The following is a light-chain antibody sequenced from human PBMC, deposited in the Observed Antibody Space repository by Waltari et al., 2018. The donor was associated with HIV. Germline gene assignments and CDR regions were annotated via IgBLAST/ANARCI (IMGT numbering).Light chain of an antibody. CDR2: AAS. Sequence: DIQLTQSPSFLSASVGDRVTITCRPSQGISNYLAWYQLKPGSAPKLLIYAASTLQIGVPSRFSGSGSGTEFTLTITSLQAEDSATYYCQQLNSYPVTFGRGTRLEIK. CDR3: QQLNSYPVT. J-gene: IGKJ5*01. CDR1: QGISNY. V-gene: IGKV1-9*01.